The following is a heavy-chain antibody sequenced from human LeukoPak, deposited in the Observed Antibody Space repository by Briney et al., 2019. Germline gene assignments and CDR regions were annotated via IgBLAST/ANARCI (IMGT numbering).Heavy chain of an antibody. CDR3: ARETFYYYRSGQQFFDY. J-gene: IGHJ4*02. D-gene: IGHD3-22*01. CDR1: GDRVSSNTAA. CDR2: TYYRCKWYN. V-gene: IGHV6-1*01. Sequence: SQTLSLTCAISGDRVSSNTAAWNWIRQSPSRGLEWLGRTYYRCKWYNDYAVSVKSRMTINPDTSKNQFSLQLNSVTPEDAAVYYCARETFYYYRSGQQFFDYWGQGTLVTVSS.